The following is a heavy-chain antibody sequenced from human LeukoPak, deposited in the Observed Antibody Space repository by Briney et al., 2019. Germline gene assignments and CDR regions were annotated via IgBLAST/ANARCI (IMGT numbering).Heavy chain of an antibody. V-gene: IGHV3-7*01. CDR2: TKQDGSDK. CDR3: ARDSAVSSFDY. D-gene: IGHD2-8*01. CDR1: GFTFSSYW. Sequence: PGGSLRLSCAASGFTFSSYWMSWVRQAPGKGLEWVANTKQDGSDKYYVDSVKGRFTISRDNAKNSLYLQMNSLRAEDTAVYYCARDSAVSSFDYWGQGTLVTVSS. J-gene: IGHJ4*02.